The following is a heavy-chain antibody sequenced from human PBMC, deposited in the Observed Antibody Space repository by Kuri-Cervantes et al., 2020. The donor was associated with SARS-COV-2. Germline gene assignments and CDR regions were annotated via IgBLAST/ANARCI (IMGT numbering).Heavy chain of an antibody. Sequence: GESLKISCAASGFTVSSNEMSWVRQAPGKGLEWVSSISGGSTYYADSRKGRFTISRDNSKNTLHLQMNSLRAEDMAVYYCARDYYGSGSYSGLVGYWGQGTLVTVSS. J-gene: IGHJ4*02. V-gene: IGHV3-38-3*01. CDR1: GFTVSSNE. D-gene: IGHD3-10*01. CDR3: ARDYYGSGSYSGLVGY. CDR2: ISGGST.